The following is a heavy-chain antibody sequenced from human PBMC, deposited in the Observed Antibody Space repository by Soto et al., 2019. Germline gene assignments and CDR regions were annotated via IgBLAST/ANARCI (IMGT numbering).Heavy chain of an antibody. J-gene: IGHJ6*02. Sequence: QVQLVESGGGVVQPGRSLRLSCAASGFTFSSYAMLWVRQAPGKGLEWVAVISYDGSNKYYADSVKGRFTISRDNSKNTLYLQMNSLRAEDTAVYYCARESAAAPYYYYYGMDVWGQGTTVTVSS. CDR1: GFTFSSYA. V-gene: IGHV3-30-3*01. D-gene: IGHD6-13*01. CDR2: ISYDGSNK. CDR3: ARESAAAPYYYYYGMDV.